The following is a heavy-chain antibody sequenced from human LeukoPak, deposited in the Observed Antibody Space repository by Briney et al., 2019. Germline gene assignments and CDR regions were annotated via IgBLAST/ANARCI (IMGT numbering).Heavy chain of an antibody. D-gene: IGHD3-22*01. CDR3: ARVDSYYYMDV. J-gene: IGHJ6*03. CDR1: GGSISSSNNYY. Sequence: SETLSLTCKVSGGSISSSNNYYWGWIRQPPGKGLEWIGSIYYSGSTYYNPSLKTRVTISVDTSKNQFSLKVTSVTAADTAVYYCARVDSYYYMDVWGKGTTVTVPS. V-gene: IGHV4-39*07. CDR2: IYYSGST.